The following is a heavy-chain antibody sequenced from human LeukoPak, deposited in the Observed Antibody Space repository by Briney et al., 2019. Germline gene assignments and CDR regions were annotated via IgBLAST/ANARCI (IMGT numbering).Heavy chain of an antibody. CDR1: GFTFSSYG. J-gene: IGHJ4*02. CDR2: IRYDGSNK. V-gene: IGHV3-30*02. CDR3: ARDPISADTAIDQFDY. Sequence: GGSLRLSCAASGFTFSSYGMHWVRQAPGKGLEWVAFIRYDGSNKYYADSVKGRFTISRDNAKNSLYLQMNSLRAEDTAVYYCARDPISADTAIDQFDYWGQGTLVTVSS. D-gene: IGHD5-18*01.